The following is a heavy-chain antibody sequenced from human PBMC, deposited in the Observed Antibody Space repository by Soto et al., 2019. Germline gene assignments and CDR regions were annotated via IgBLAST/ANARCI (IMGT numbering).Heavy chain of an antibody. CDR3: ATYDYVGGWFDP. D-gene: IGHD3-16*01. V-gene: IGHV3-7*01. J-gene: IGHJ5*02. CDR2: INQDGSEE. CDR1: GFTFSSYW. Sequence: PGGSLRLSCAASGFTFSSYWMSWVRQAPGKGLEWVANINQDGSEEYYVESVKGRFAISRDNAKNSLFLQMNSLRAEDTAVFYCATYDYVGGWFDPWGQGTLVTVSS.